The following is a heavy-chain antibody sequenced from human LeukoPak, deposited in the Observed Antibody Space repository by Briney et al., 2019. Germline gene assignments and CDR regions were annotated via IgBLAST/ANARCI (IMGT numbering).Heavy chain of an antibody. CDR2: IYPGDSDT. CDR3: ARSNSGSYYDPFDY. J-gene: IGHJ4*02. V-gene: IGHV5-51*01. D-gene: IGHD1-26*01. CDR1: GYRFTSYW. Sequence: GGSLKISCKGSGYRFTSYWIGWVRQMPGKGLEGMGIIYPGDSDTRYSPSFQGQVTISADKSISTAYLQWSSLKASDTAMYYCARSNSGSYYDPFDYWGQGTLVTVSS.